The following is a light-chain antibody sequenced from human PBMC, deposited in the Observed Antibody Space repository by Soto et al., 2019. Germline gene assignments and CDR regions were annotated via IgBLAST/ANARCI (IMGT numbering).Light chain of an antibody. CDR1: QSVSSSY. CDR2: GAS. Sequence: VLTQSPGTLPLPPGERATLSCRASQSVSSSYLAWYQQKPGQAPRLLIDGASSRATGIPDRFSGSGSGTVFSLTISRLEPEDVAVYYCQQYGSSPTTLGQGTKVDIK. J-gene: IGKJ1*01. CDR3: QQYGSSPTT. V-gene: IGKV3-20*01.